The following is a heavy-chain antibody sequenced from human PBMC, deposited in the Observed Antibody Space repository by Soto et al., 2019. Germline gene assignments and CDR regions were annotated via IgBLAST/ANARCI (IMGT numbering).Heavy chain of an antibody. J-gene: IGHJ6*02. D-gene: IGHD2-2*01. CDR3: ARDQRQYQLLRYYYYGMDV. CDR2: IYYSGST. Sequence: SETLSLTCTVSGGSISSGGYYWSWIRQHPGKGLEWIGYIYYSGSTYYNPSLKSRVTISVDTSKNQFSLKLSSVTAAGTAVYYCARDQRQYQLLRYYYYGMDVWGQGTTVTVSS. CDR1: GGSISSGGYY. V-gene: IGHV4-31*03.